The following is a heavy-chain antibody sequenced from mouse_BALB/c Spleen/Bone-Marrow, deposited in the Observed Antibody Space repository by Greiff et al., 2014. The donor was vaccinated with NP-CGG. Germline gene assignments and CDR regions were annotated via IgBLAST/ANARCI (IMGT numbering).Heavy chain of an antibody. CDR3: ARGNWDFAY. CDR2: IYPYSGGT. V-gene: IGHV1S29*02. J-gene: IGHJ3*01. CDR1: VYTFTDYN. D-gene: IGHD4-1*01. Sequence: EVQLQQSGPELVRPGASVKISCKASVYTFTDYNIYWVKQSHGKSLEWIRYIYPYSGGTGYNQKFKSKATLTVDNSSTTAYMELRSLTSEDSAVYYCARGNWDFAYWGQGTLVTVST.